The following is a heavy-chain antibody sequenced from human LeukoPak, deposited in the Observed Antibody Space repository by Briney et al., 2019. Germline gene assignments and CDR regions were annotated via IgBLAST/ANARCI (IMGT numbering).Heavy chain of an antibody. CDR2: IIPIFGTA. Sequence: ASVKVSCKASGGTFSSYAISWVRQAPGQGLEWMGGIIPIFGTANYAQKFQGRVTITRDTSASTAYMELSSLRSEDTAVYYCARDSGEYYFDYWGQGTLVTVSS. V-gene: IGHV1-69*05. J-gene: IGHJ4*02. CDR3: ARDSGEYYFDY. CDR1: GGTFSSYA. D-gene: IGHD2-15*01.